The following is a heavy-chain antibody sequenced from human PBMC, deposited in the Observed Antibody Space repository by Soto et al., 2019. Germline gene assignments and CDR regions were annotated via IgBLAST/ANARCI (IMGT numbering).Heavy chain of an antibody. V-gene: IGHV4-30-4*01. D-gene: IGHD4-17*01. Sequence: SETLSLTCTVSGGSISSGDYYWSWIRQPPGKGLEWIGYIYYSGSTYYNPSLKSRVTISVDTSKNQFSLKLSSVTAADTAVYYCASRDYGGILPMLFDIWGQGTMVTVSS. CDR3: ASRDYGGILPMLFDI. J-gene: IGHJ3*02. CDR1: GGSISSGDYY. CDR2: IYYSGST.